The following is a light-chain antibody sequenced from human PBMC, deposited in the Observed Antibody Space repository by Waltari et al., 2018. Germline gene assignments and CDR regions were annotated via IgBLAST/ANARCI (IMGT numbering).Light chain of an antibody. CDR1: SRDVGRYNL. V-gene: IGLV2-23*02. CDR2: EVS. J-gene: IGLJ2*01. CDR3: CSFAGSSISMV. Sequence: QSALTQPASVSGSPGQSTTVPCPGTSRDVGRYNLVSWYQQHPGKAPKLIIYEVSERPSGVSDRFSGSKSGNTASLTISGLQAEDEGDYYCCSFAGSSISMVFGGGTKLTVL.